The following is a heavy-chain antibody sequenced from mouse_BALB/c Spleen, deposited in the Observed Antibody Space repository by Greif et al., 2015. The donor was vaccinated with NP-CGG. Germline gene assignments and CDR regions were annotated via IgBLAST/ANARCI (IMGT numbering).Heavy chain of an antibody. V-gene: IGHV1-7*01. Sequence: QVQLQQPGAELAKPGASVKMSCKASGYTFTSYWMHWVKQRPGQGLEWIGYINPSTGYTEYNQKFKDKATLTADKSPSTAYMQLSSLTSEDSAVYYCARRTTATYFDYWGQGTTLTVSS. CDR3: ARRTTATYFDY. CDR1: GYTFTSYW. CDR2: INPSTGYT. J-gene: IGHJ2*01. D-gene: IGHD1-2*01.